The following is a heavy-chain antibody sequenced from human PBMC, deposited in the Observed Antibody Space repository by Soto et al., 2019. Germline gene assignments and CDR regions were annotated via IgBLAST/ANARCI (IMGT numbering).Heavy chain of an antibody. CDR2: IIPIFGTA. Sequence: QVQLVQSGAEVKKPGSSVKVSCKASGGTFSSYAISWVRQAPGQGLEWMGGIIPIFGTANYAQKFQGRVRITADKSTRTAYMALSSLRSEDTAVYYCASRLGYCSSTSCRPQYAHGGKGPLVPVSS. V-gene: IGHV1-69*06. CDR3: ASRLGYCSSTSCRPQYAH. J-gene: IGHJ4*02. D-gene: IGHD2-2*01. CDR1: GGTFSSYA.